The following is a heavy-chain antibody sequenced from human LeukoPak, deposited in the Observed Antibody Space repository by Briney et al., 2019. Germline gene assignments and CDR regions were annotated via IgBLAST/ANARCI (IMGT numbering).Heavy chain of an antibody. Sequence: SVKVSCKASGGTFSSYAISWVRQAPGQGLEWMGGIIPIFGTANYAQKFQGRVTITTDESTSTAHMELSSLRSEDTAVYFCARDAIASAGKAPLYWGQGTLVTVSS. V-gene: IGHV1-69*05. D-gene: IGHD6-13*01. CDR2: IIPIFGTA. CDR1: GGTFSSYA. J-gene: IGHJ4*02. CDR3: ARDAIASAGKAPLY.